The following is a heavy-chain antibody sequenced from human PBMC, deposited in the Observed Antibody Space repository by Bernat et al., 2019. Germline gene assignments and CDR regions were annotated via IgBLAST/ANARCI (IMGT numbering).Heavy chain of an antibody. D-gene: IGHD4-17*01. CDR2: ISSSGSTI. Sequence: EVQLVESGGCLVQPGGSLRLSCAASGFTFSSYEMNWVRQAPGKGLEWVSYISSSGSTIYYADSVKGRFTISRDNAKNSLYLQMNSLRAEDTAVYYCARAWSTTVTTGWYFDLWGRGTLVTVSS. J-gene: IGHJ2*01. CDR3: ARAWSTTVTTGWYFDL. V-gene: IGHV3-48*03. CDR1: GFTFSSYE.